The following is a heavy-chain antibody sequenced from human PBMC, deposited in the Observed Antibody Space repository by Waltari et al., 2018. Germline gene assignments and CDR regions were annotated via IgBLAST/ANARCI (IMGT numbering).Heavy chain of an antibody. CDR2: ISSSGSTI. D-gene: IGHD3-22*01. CDR3: ARDFDSTYYYDSSGYIG. Sequence: EVQLVESGGGLVQPGGSLRLSCAASGFTFSSYEMNWVRQAPGKGLAWVSYISSSGSTIYYADSVKGRFTISRDNAKNSLYLQMNSLRAEDTAVYYCARDFDSTYYYDSSGYIGWGQGTLVTVSS. J-gene: IGHJ4*02. CDR1: GFTFSSYE. V-gene: IGHV3-48*03.